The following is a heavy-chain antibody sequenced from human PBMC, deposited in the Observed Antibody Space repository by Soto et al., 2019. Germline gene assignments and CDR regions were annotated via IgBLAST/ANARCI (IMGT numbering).Heavy chain of an antibody. J-gene: IGHJ4*02. Sequence: QVQLVQSGSEVKKPGSSVRVSCKASGGTFSIYTISWVRQAPGQGLEWMGRVITFLDITSYSQRFQGRVTITADKSTTTADMELSSLRSEDTAVYYCARDRDNSNWPNFDSWGQGTLVTVSS. CDR2: VITFLDIT. V-gene: IGHV1-69*02. D-gene: IGHD6-13*01. CDR1: GGTFSIYT. CDR3: ARDRDNSNWPNFDS.